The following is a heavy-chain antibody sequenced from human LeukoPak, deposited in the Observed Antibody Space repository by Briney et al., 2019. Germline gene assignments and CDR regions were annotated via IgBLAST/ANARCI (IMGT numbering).Heavy chain of an antibody. CDR3: ARVSRDFYSNYYYYYGMDV. V-gene: IGHV3-7*01. Sequence: GGSLRLSCAASGFTFSSYWMSWVRQAPGKGLEWVANIKQDGSEKYYVDSVKGRFTISRDNAKNSQYLQMNSLRAEDTAVYYCARVSRDFYSNYYYYYGMDVWGQGTTVTDSS. CDR1: GFTFSSYW. D-gene: IGHD4-11*01. J-gene: IGHJ6*02. CDR2: IKQDGSEK.